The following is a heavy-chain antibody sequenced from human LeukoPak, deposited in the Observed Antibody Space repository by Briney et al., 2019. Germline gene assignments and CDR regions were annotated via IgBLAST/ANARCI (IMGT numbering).Heavy chain of an antibody. D-gene: IGHD3-10*01. Sequence: GKGLTISRDNAKNSLYLQMNGLGAEDTAVYYCARESNGYGCYFFDYWGPGTLVTVSS. CDR3: ARESNGYGCYFFDY. J-gene: IGHJ4*02. V-gene: IGHV3-21*01.